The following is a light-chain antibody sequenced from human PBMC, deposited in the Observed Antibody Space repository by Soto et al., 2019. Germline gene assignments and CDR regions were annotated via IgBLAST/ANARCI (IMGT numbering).Light chain of an antibody. CDR3: QQYSSSPLT. V-gene: IGKV3-20*01. CDR1: QSVNTY. J-gene: IGKJ4*01. Sequence: EIVLTQSPDTLSLSPGEGATLSCRASQSVNTYLAWYQQKPGQAPRLLIFDASSRATGIPDRFSGSGSGTDLTLNITRLEPEDFAVYYCQQYSSSPLTIGGGTKVEI. CDR2: DAS.